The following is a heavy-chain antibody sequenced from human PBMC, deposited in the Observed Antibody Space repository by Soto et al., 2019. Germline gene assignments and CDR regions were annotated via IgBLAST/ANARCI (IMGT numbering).Heavy chain of an antibody. CDR2: ISAYNGNT. V-gene: IGHV1-18*01. J-gene: IGHJ5*02. D-gene: IGHD2-2*02. CDR1: GYTFTSYG. CDR3: ARVPPNRRLNIPWFDP. Sequence: QVQLVQSGAEVKKPGASVKVSCKASGYTFTSYGISWVRQAPGQGLEWMGWISAYNGNTNYAQKLQGRVTMTTDTSTNTAYQELRSLRSDDTAVYYCARVPPNRRLNIPWFDPWGQGTLVTVSS.